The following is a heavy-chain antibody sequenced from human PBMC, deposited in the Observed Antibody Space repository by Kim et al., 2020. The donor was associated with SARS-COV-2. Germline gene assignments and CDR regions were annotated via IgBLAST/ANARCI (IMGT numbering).Heavy chain of an antibody. D-gene: IGHD1-1*01. CDR2: IYPGDSEI. V-gene: IGHV5-51*01. CDR1: GYSFTSSW. J-gene: IGHJ6*02. CDR3: ARLWRASKYNTSGGMDV. Sequence: GESLKISCEASGYSFTSSWIGWVRQMPGKGLEWMVIIYPGDSEIRYSPSLRGQVTISADRSTTTAYLQWNSLKASDTAMYYCARLWRASKYNTSGGMDVWGQGNAVSVSS.